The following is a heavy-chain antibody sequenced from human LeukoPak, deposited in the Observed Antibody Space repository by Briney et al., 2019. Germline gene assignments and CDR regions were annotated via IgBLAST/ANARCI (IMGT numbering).Heavy chain of an antibody. D-gene: IGHD6-13*01. Sequence: SETLSLICAVYGGPFSAYYWSWIPHPPGKGLEWIGEINHSGSTNYSPSLKSRVTISVDTSKNQFSLKLSSVTAADTAVYYCARGLRSQAAAGTHWGQGTLVTVSS. J-gene: IGHJ1*01. CDR2: INHSGST. CDR1: GGPFSAYY. CDR3: ARGLRSQAAAGTH. V-gene: IGHV4-34*01.